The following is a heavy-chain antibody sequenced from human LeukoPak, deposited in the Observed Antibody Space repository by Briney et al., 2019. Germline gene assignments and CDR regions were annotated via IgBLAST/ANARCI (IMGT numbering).Heavy chain of an antibody. D-gene: IGHD3-22*01. CDR3: ARRSNGRRGYDSRNWFDP. V-gene: IGHV5-51*01. CDR2: IYPGDSDT. Sequence: GESLKISCKGSGYSFTSYWIGWVRQMPGKGLEWMGIIYPGDSDTRYSPSFQGQVTISADKSISTAYLQWSSLKASDTAMYYCARRSNGRRGYDSRNWFDPWGQGTLVTVSS. J-gene: IGHJ5*02. CDR1: GYSFTSYW.